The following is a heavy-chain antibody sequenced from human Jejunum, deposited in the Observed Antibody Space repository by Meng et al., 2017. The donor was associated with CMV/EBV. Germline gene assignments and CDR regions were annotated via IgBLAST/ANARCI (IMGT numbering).Heavy chain of an antibody. CDR1: SIRDYY. CDR3: AKADLGYCSGTICYRFDY. V-gene: IGHV4-4*09. Sequence: SIRDYYWSWIRQPPGKGLEWIGYIFSSGTTDYNPSLKSRVTMSVDMSKNQVSLTLTSVTAADTAVYYCAKADLGYCSGTICYRFDYWGQGTLVTVSS. CDR2: IFSSGTT. D-gene: IGHD2-2*01. J-gene: IGHJ4*02.